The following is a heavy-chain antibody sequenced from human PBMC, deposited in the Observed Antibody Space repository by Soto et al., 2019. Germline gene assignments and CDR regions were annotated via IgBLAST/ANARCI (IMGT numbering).Heavy chain of an antibody. D-gene: IGHD6-13*01. V-gene: IGHV3-74*01. CDR1: GFTFSNYY. Sequence: LRLSCAASGFTFSNYYVHWVRQAPGRGLLWVSRINGDGSTTSYADSVQGRFTISRDNAKNTLYMQMSSLRAEDTAVYYCVRSTAAAGPFDYWGQGTLVTVSS. J-gene: IGHJ4*02. CDR2: INGDGSTT. CDR3: VRSTAAAGPFDY.